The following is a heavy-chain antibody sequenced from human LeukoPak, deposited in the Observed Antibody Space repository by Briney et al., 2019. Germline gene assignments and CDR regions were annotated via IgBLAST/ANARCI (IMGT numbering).Heavy chain of an antibody. CDR2: IYYSGST. Sequence: PSETLSLTCTVSGGSISSSSYYWGWIRQPPGKGLEWIGSIYYSGSTYYNPSLKSRVTISVDTSKNQFSLKLSSVTAADTAVYYCARGADDYGDYAIAFDIWGQGTMVTVSS. D-gene: IGHD4-17*01. CDR3: ARGADDYGDYAIAFDI. J-gene: IGHJ3*02. CDR1: GGSISSSSYY. V-gene: IGHV4-39*07.